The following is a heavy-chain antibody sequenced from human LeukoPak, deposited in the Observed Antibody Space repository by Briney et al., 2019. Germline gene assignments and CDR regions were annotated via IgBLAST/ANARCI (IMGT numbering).Heavy chain of an antibody. Sequence: SETLSLTCAVYGGSFSGYYWSWIRQPPGKGLEWIGEINDSGSTNYNPSLKSRVTISIDTSKNQFSPKLSSVTAADTAVYYCATRYYDILTGRTYSDYWGQGTLVTVSS. CDR2: INDSGST. V-gene: IGHV4-34*01. CDR3: ATRYYDILTGRTYSDY. D-gene: IGHD3-9*01. J-gene: IGHJ4*02. CDR1: GGSFSGYY.